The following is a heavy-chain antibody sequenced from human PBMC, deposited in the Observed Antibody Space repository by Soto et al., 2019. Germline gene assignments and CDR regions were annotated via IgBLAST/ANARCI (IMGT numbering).Heavy chain of an antibody. V-gene: IGHV2-5*02. CDR1: GFSLSTTGVG. CDR2: FYWDDDK. J-gene: IGHJ1*01. Sequence: QITLKESGPTLVKPTQTVTLTCTFSGFSLSTTGVGVGWIRQPPGKALEWLALFYWDDDKHYSPSLKSRLTITKATSKNQVVLTMTNMDPVDTATYYFAKRRSYGDFHHWGQGTLVTVSS. D-gene: IGHD4-17*01. CDR3: AKRRSYGDFHH.